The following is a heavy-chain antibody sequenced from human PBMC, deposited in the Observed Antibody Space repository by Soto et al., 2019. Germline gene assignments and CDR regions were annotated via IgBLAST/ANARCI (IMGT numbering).Heavy chain of an antibody. CDR1: GGSISSSSYY. J-gene: IGHJ5*02. Sequence: PSETLSLTCTVSGGSISSSSYYWGWIRQPPGKGLEWIGSIYYSGSTYYNPSLKSRVTISVDTSKNQFSLKLSSVTAADTAVYYCAESTKLLNWYDPWGQGTLLTVSS. D-gene: IGHD2-2*01. V-gene: IGHV4-39*01. CDR3: AESTKLLNWYDP. CDR2: IYYSGST.